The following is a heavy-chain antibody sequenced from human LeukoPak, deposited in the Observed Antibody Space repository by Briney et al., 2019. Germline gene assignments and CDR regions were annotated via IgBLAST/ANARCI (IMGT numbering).Heavy chain of an antibody. D-gene: IGHD2-15*01. CDR2: XXXXXGNT. J-gene: IGHJ4*02. Sequence: GGSLRLSCAASGFTFSSYAMTWVRQAPVKGXXXXXXXXXXXGNTYHADSVKGRFTISRDNSKNTVYLEMNSLRVEDTAVYYCAKGTVRSCSGPSCYPLDSWGQGTLVTVSS. V-gene: IGHV3-23*01. CDR3: AKGTVRSCSGPSCYPLDS. CDR1: GFTFSSYA.